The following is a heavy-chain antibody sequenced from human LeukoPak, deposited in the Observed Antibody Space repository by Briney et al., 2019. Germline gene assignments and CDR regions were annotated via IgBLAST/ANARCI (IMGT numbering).Heavy chain of an antibody. Sequence: GGSLRLSCVASGFTFSSYWMTWVRQAPGKGLEWVAATSSSDAGTYHADSVRGRFTISRDNSKNTLYLQMNSLRAEDAAVYFCAKAPVTSCRGAYCYPFDSWGQGTLVTVSS. CDR3: AKAPVTSCRGAYCYPFDS. D-gene: IGHD2-21*01. J-gene: IGHJ4*02. CDR1: GFTFSSYW. V-gene: IGHV3-23*01. CDR2: TSSSDAGT.